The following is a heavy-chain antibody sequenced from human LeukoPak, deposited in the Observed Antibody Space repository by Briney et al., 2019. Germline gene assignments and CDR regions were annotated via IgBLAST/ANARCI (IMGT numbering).Heavy chain of an antibody. J-gene: IGHJ3*02. CDR3: ARDSPYYSDSSGYLSAFDI. CDR1: GGSISSYY. D-gene: IGHD3-22*01. CDR2: IYYSGST. Sequence: PSETLSLTCTVSGGSISSYYWSWIRQPPGKGLEWIGYIYYSGSTNYNPSLKSRVTISVDTSKNQFSLKLSSVTAADTAAYYCARDSPYYSDSSGYLSAFDIWGQGTMVTVSS. V-gene: IGHV4-59*01.